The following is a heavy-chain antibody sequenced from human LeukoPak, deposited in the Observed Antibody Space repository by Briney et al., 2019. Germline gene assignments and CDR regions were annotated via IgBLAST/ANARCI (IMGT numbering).Heavy chain of an antibody. V-gene: IGHV3-30*03. Sequence: PGGSLRLSCAASGVTFSSYGMHWVRQAPGKGLEWVALISSDGNDKLYGDSVKGRFTISRDDSKSTLYLQMNSLRAEDTAVYYCTTKVIRGNSGDDYVDWGQGTLVTVSS. J-gene: IGHJ4*02. CDR3: TTKVIRGNSGDDYVD. CDR2: ISSDGNDK. CDR1: GVTFSSYG. D-gene: IGHD5-12*01.